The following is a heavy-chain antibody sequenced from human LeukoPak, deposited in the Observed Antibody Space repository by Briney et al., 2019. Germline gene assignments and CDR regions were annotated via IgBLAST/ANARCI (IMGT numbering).Heavy chain of an antibody. Sequence: PGRSLRLSCAASGFTSSSYAMHWVRQAPGKGLEWVAVISYDGSNKYYADSVKGRFTISRDNSKNTLYLQMNSLRAEDTAVYYCARDGLGGYSGYDRHYYYYGMDVWGQGTTVTVSS. V-gene: IGHV3-30-3*01. CDR1: GFTSSSYA. D-gene: IGHD5-12*01. J-gene: IGHJ6*02. CDR2: ISYDGSNK. CDR3: ARDGLGGYSGYDRHYYYYGMDV.